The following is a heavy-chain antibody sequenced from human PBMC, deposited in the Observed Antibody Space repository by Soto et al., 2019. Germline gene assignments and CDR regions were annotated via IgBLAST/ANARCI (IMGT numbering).Heavy chain of an antibody. Sequence: ELQLLDSGGGLVQPGGSLRLSCAVSGLTFSNYAVSWVRQAPGKGLQWVSTINGGGSSTYFADSVKGRFTISRDNSKNTVYLQMNSLRAEDTAVYYCAKEVGGTYYYFDYWGQGTLVTVSS. CDR1: GLTFSNYA. J-gene: IGHJ4*02. V-gene: IGHV3-23*01. D-gene: IGHD1-26*01. CDR2: INGGGSST. CDR3: AKEVGGTYYYFDY.